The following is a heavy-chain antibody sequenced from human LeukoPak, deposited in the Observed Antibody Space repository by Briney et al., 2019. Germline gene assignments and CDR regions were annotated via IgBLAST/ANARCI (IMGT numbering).Heavy chain of an antibody. V-gene: IGHV4-30-4*01. J-gene: IGHJ4*02. D-gene: IGHD3-10*01. Sequence: PSETLSLTCTVSGVPISSADYYWSRIRQPPGKGLEWIGYIFYSGSTYYNPSLKSRVTISVDTSKKQFSLKLTSVTAADTAVYYCARERYYFGSSYVDQWGQGTLVTVSS. CDR3: ARERYYFGSSYVDQ. CDR1: GVPISSADYY. CDR2: IFYSGST.